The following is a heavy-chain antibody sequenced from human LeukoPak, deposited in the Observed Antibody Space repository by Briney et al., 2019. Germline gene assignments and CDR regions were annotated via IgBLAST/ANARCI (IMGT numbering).Heavy chain of an antibody. CDR2: INPDGSET. CDR3: AKASWVSNADAVL. V-gene: IGHV3-7*03. D-gene: IGHD1-1*01. Sequence: GGSLRLSCEVSGFTFRFYWLGWVRQAPGQGLEWVANINPDGSETYYMDSVKGRFTLSRDNSRNTVYLQLNNLRVEDTAVYYCAKASWVSNADAVLWGQGTLVTVSS. J-gene: IGHJ4*02. CDR1: GFTFRFYW.